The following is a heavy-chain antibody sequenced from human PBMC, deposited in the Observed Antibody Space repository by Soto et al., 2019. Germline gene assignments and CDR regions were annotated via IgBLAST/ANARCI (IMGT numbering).Heavy chain of an antibody. J-gene: IGHJ4*02. CDR3: ARRYGPGFDY. CDR2: MYHSGST. Sequence: SETLSLTCAVSGGSISSGGYSWSWIRQPPGKGLEWIGYMYHSGSTYYNPSLKSRVTISIDRSKNQFSLKLSSVTAADTAVYYCARRYGPGFDYWGQGTLVTVS. CDR1: GGSISSGGYS. V-gene: IGHV4-30-2*01. D-gene: IGHD4-17*01.